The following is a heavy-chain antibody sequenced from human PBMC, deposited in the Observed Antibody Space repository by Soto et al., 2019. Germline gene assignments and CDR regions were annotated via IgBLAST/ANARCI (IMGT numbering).Heavy chain of an antibody. V-gene: IGHV3-30*18. J-gene: IGHJ4*02. CDR2: VSHDGTLY. CDR3: VKDRSDTWSFDY. Sequence: QVQLVESGGGVVQPGRSLRLSCSASGFIYSSCAMHWVRQVPGKGLEWLAVVSHDGTLYPYADSVKGRFTISRDNSRKMLYLQMNSLRPDDTAVYYCVKDRSDTWSFDYWGQVTLVTVSS. D-gene: IGHD2-8*02. CDR1: GFIYSSCA.